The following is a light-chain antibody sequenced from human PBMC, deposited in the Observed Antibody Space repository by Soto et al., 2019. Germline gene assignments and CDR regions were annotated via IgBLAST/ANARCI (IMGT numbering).Light chain of an antibody. Sequence: QSALTQPASVSGSTGQSITISCTGTSSDVGRYSLVSWYQQHPGNAPKLMVSEDHKRPSGVSNRFSGSKSGNTASLTISELQTEDEADYYCCSYAGSNTWVFGTGTKVTVL. CDR3: CSYAGSNTWV. CDR1: SSDVGRYSL. J-gene: IGLJ1*01. CDR2: EDH. V-gene: IGLV2-23*01.